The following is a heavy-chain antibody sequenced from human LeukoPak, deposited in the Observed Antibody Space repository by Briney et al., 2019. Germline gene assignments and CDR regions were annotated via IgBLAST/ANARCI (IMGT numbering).Heavy chain of an antibody. CDR1: AFTFSSYW. D-gene: IGHD3-3*01. Sequence: GGSLRLSCEVSAFTFSSYWMNWVRQVPGKGLEWVANIKEDGTEKYYVDSVKGRFTISRDNAKNSLYLQMKSLRAEDTAVYYCARGVPYYDFSSGYSGNTYALDFWGQGTLVTVSS. J-gene: IGHJ4*02. CDR3: ARGVPYYDFSSGYSGNTYALDF. CDR2: IKEDGTEK. V-gene: IGHV3-7*05.